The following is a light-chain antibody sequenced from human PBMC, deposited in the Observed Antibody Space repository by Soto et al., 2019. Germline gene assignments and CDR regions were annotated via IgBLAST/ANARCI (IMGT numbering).Light chain of an antibody. CDR3: SSYSSTSTLVV. J-gene: IGLJ2*01. V-gene: IGLV2-14*01. Sequence: QSALTQPASVSGSPGQSITISCTGTSSDVGGYNYVSWYQQHPGKAPKLMIYGVSNRPSGVSNRFSASKSGNTASLTISGLLAEYEADYYCSSYSSTSTLVVFGGGTKVTVL. CDR1: SSDVGGYNY. CDR2: GVS.